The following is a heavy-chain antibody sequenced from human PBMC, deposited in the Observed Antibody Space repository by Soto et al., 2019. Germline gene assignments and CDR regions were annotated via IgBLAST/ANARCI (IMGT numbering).Heavy chain of an antibody. V-gene: IGHV4-30-4*01. CDR1: GGSISSGDYY. CDR2: IYDSGST. CDR3: ARLEGLATISYYFDF. D-gene: IGHD3-9*01. J-gene: IGHJ4*02. Sequence: SETLSLTCTVSGGSISSGDYYWSWIRQHPGKGLEWIGYIYDSGSTYYNPSLQTRVTISLDKSKSQFSLKLNSVTAADSAVYFCARLEGLATISYYFDFWGPGALVTVSS.